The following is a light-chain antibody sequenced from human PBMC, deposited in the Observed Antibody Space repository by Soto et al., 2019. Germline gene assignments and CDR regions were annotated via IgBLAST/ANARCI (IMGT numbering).Light chain of an antibody. CDR3: QRYDSLPPT. J-gene: IGKJ5*01. CDR2: DAS. V-gene: IGKV1-33*01. Sequence: DIQMTQSPSSLSASVGDRVTITCQASHDINKYLNWYQEKPGKAPKLLIYDASNLQTGVPSRFSGSGSGTHFTFTTSSLQPEDLATYYCQRYDSLPPTFGQGTRLDIK. CDR1: HDINKY.